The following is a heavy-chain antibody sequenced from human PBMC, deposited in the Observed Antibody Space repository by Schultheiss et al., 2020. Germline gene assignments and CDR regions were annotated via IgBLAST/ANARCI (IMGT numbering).Heavy chain of an antibody. V-gene: IGHV3-30*03. J-gene: IGHJ4*02. CDR1: GFTFSSYG. Sequence: GGSLRLSCAASGFTFSSYGMHWVRQAPGKGLEWVAVISYDGSNKYYADSVKGRFTISRDNAKNSLYLQMNSLRAEDTAVYYCARLRYQLLLGAFDYWGQGTLVTVSS. D-gene: IGHD2-2*01. CDR3: ARLRYQLLLGAFDY. CDR2: ISYDGSNK.